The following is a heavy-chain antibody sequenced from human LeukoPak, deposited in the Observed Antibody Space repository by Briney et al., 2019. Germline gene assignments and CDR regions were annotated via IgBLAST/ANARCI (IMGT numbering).Heavy chain of an antibody. Sequence: PGGSLTLSCAASGFTFSSYYMSWVRQAPGQGLEWVSCIGSSSTYTNYADSVKGRFTTSTDNAKNSLYLQMDGVRGDDTALYYCVKVLGRGPRGPFVFWGEGGLVIVSS. CDR1: GFTFSSYY. D-gene: IGHD1-26*01. V-gene: IGHV3-11*05. CDR3: VKVLGRGPRGPFVF. CDR2: IGSSSTYT. J-gene: IGHJ4*02.